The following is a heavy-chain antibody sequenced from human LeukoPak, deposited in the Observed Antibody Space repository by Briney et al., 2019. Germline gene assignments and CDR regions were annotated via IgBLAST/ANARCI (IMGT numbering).Heavy chain of an antibody. CDR3: ARAGYSSGSNDY. Sequence: GGSLRLSCAASGFTFSSYAMHWVRQAPGKGLEYVSAISSNGGSTYYENSVKGRFTISRDNSKNTLYLQMGSLRTDDMAVYYCARAGYSSGSNDYWGQGTLVTVSS. CDR2: ISSNGGST. V-gene: IGHV3-64*01. D-gene: IGHD6-19*01. J-gene: IGHJ4*02. CDR1: GFTFSSYA.